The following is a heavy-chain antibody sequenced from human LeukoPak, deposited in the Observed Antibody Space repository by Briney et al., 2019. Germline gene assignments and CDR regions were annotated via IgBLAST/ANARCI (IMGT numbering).Heavy chain of an antibody. CDR1: GGSISSGDYY. CDR2: IYYSGST. V-gene: IGHV4-30-4*01. J-gene: IGHJ6*02. CDR3: ARDREYSYGYLSYYYYGMDV. D-gene: IGHD5-18*01. Sequence: SETLSLTCTVSGGSISSGDYYWSWIRQPPGKGLEWIGYIYYSGSTYYNPSLKSRVTISVDTSKNQFSLKLSSVTAADTAVYYCARDREYSYGYLSYYYYGMDVWGQGTTVTVSS.